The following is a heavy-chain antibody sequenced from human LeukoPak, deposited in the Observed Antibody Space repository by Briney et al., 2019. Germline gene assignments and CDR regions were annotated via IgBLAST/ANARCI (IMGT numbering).Heavy chain of an antibody. J-gene: IGHJ3*02. CDR1: GGSITNYY. CDR2: VYASGAT. CDR3: ARHGKGVTYFYTFDI. D-gene: IGHD2/OR15-2a*01. V-gene: IGHV4-59*08. Sequence: SETLFLTCTVSGGSITNYYWSWIRQPPGEGLEWIGYVYASGATNSNPSLKSRVTISVDTSKNQFSLKLSSVTAADTAVYYCARHGKGVTYFYTFDIWGQGTVVAVSS.